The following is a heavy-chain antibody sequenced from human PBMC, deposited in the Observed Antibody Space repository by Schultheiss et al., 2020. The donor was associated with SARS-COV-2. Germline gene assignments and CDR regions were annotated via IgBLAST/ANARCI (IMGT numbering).Heavy chain of an antibody. D-gene: IGHD1-7*01. J-gene: IGHJ4*02. Sequence: SVKVSCKASGFTFTSSAMQWVQQARGQRLEWIGWIVVGSGNTNYAQKFQERVTITRDMSTSTAYMELSSLRSEDTAVYYCARRPNLGPGYNWNYDYFDYWGQGTLVTVSS. CDR3: ARRPNLGPGYNWNYDYFDY. CDR1: GFTFTSSA. CDR2: IVVGSGNT. V-gene: IGHV1-58*02.